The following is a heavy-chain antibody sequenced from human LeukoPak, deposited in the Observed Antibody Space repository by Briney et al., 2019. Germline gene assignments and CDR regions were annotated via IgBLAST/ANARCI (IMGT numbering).Heavy chain of an antibody. D-gene: IGHD3-9*01. Sequence: PSETLSLTCTVSGGSISSSSYYWGWIRQPPGKGLERIGSIYYSGSTYYNPSLKSRVTISVDTSKNQFSLKLSSVTAADTAVYYCASAYYDILTGYYKDNWGQGTLVTVSS. J-gene: IGHJ4*02. CDR1: GGSISSSSYY. V-gene: IGHV4-39*07. CDR3: ASAYYDILTGYYKDN. CDR2: IYYSGST.